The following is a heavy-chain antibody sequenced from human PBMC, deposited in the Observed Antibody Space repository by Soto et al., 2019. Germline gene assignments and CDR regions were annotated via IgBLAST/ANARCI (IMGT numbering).Heavy chain of an antibody. Sequence: PSETLSLTCAVSGGSISSGGYSWSWIRQPPGKGLEWIGYIYHSGSTYYNPSLKSRVTISVDRSKNQFSLKLSSVTAADTAVYYCARFSVVAYGMDVWGQGTTVTSP. CDR2: IYHSGST. V-gene: IGHV4-30-2*01. J-gene: IGHJ6*02. D-gene: IGHD3-22*01. CDR1: GGSISSGGYS. CDR3: ARFSVVAYGMDV.